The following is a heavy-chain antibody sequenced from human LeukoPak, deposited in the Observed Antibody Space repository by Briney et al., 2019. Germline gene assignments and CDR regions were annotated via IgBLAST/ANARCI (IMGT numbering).Heavy chain of an antibody. J-gene: IGHJ6*02. CDR2: ISYDGSNK. Sequence: GGSLRLSCAASGFTFSGSAMHWVRQAPGKGLEWVAVISYDGSNKYYADSVKGRFTISRDNSKNTLYLQMNSLRAEDTAVYYCAKDLVPYGDYVLDYYYYGMDVWGQGTTVTVSS. V-gene: IGHV3-30*04. D-gene: IGHD4-17*01. CDR3: AKDLVPYGDYVLDYYYYGMDV. CDR1: GFTFSGSA.